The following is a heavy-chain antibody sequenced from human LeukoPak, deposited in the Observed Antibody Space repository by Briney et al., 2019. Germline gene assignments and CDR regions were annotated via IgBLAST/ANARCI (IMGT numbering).Heavy chain of an antibody. CDR1: GGTFSSYA. D-gene: IGHD3-3*01. V-gene: IGHV1-69*04. Sequence: SVTVSCKASGGTFSSYAISWVRQAPGQGLEWMGRIIPILGIANYAQKFQGRVTITADKSTSTAYMELSSLRSEDTAVYYCAGGPSITIFGVVGYAFDIWGQGTMVTVSS. CDR2: IIPILGIA. J-gene: IGHJ3*02. CDR3: AGGPSITIFGVVGYAFDI.